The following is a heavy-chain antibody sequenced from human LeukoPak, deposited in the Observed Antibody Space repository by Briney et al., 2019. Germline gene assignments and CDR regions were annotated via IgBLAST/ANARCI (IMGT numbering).Heavy chain of an antibody. Sequence: ASVKVSCKASGYTFTGYYMHWVRQAPGQGLEWMGWINPNSGGTNYAQKFQGWVTMTRDTSISTAYMELSRLRSDDTAVYYCARETNDTSAYWPLGYWGQGTLVTVSS. D-gene: IGHD3-22*01. CDR1: GYTFTGYY. V-gene: IGHV1-2*04. CDR3: ARETNDTSAYWPLGY. J-gene: IGHJ4*02. CDR2: INPNSGGT.